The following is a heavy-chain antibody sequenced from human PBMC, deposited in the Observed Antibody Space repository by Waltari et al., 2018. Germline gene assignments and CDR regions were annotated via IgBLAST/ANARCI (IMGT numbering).Heavy chain of an antibody. J-gene: IGHJ6*03. CDR1: GYTFTSYG. CDR3: ARDHPLGYYGSGLRYMDV. V-gene: IGHV1-18*01. Sequence: QVQLVQSGAEVKKPGASVKVSCKASGYTFTSYGISWVRQAPGQGLEWMGWISAYNGNTNYAQKLQGRVTMTTDTSTSTAYMELRSLRSDDTAVYYWARDHPLGYYGSGLRYMDVWGKGTTVTVSS. D-gene: IGHD3-10*01. CDR2: ISAYNGNT.